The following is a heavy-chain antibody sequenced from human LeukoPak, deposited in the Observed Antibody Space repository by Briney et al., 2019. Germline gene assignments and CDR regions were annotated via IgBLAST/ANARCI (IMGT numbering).Heavy chain of an antibody. V-gene: IGHV6-1*01. CDR1: GDSVSSNSAA. J-gene: IGHJ4*02. CDR3: AREDCSGGSCYGGFDC. CDR2: TWQRSKWYN. Sequence: SQTLSLTCAISGDSVSSNSAAWNWIRQSPSRGLEWLVRTWQRSKWYNDYALSVKSRITINPDTSKNQFSLQLNSVTPEDTAVYYCAREDCSGGSCYGGFDCWGQGTLVTVSS. D-gene: IGHD2-15*01.